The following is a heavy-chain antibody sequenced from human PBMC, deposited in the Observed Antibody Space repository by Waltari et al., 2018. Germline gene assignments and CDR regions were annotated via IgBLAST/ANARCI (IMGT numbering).Heavy chain of an antibody. D-gene: IGHD6-6*01. CDR2: MNPNSGNT. Sequence: QVQLVQSGAEVKKPGASVKVSCKASGYTFTNYDINWVRQATGQGLEWMGWMNPNSGNTCYAQKFQGRVTMTRNTSISTAYMEVSSLYSEDTAVYYCARTYSRSSDYWGQGTLVTVSS. CDR1: GYTFTNYD. V-gene: IGHV1-8*01. J-gene: IGHJ4*02. CDR3: ARTYSRSSDY.